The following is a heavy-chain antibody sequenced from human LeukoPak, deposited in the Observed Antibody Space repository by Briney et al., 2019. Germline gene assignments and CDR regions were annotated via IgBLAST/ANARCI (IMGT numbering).Heavy chain of an antibody. CDR1: GCSISSGGYY. CDR2: IYYSGST. V-gene: IGHV4-31*03. Sequence: SETLSLTCTVSGCSISSGGYYWSWIRQHPGKGLEWIGYIYYSGSTYYNPSLKSRVTISVDTSKNQFSLKLSSVTAADTAVYYCARVRVLLWFGDFDYWGQGTLVTVSS. D-gene: IGHD3-10*01. CDR3: ARVRVLLWFGDFDY. J-gene: IGHJ4*02.